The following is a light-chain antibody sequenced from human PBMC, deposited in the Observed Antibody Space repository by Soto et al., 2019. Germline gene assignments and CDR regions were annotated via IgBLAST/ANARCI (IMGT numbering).Light chain of an antibody. Sequence: DFVMTQSPESLAVSLGERATINCKSSRGVLYTSNNKNYLAWYQQKPGQPPKLLIYWASIRESGVPDRFSGSGSGTDFTLTIGSLQAEDVAVYYCQQYYDAPFTFGQGTKLEIK. CDR1: RGVLYTSNNKNY. J-gene: IGKJ2*01. V-gene: IGKV4-1*01. CDR3: QQYYDAPFT. CDR2: WAS.